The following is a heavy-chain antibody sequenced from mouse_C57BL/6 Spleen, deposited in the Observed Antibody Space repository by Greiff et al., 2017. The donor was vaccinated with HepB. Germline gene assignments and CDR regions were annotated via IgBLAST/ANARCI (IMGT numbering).Heavy chain of an antibody. CDR1: GYAFSSSW. CDR3: ARKEDYGYYEMDY. Sequence: QVQLQQSGPELVKPGASVKISCKASGYAFSSSWMNWVKQRPGKGLEWIGRIYPGDGDTNYNGKFKGKATLTADKSSSTAYMQLSSLTSEDSAVYFCARKEDYGYYEMDYWGQGTSVTVSS. V-gene: IGHV1-82*01. J-gene: IGHJ4*01. D-gene: IGHD1-1*02. CDR2: IYPGDGDT.